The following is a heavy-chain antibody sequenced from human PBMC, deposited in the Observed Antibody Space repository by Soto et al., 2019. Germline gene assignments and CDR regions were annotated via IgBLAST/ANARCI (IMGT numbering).Heavy chain of an antibody. Sequence: PGWSLRLSCAASGFTFSSYAMHWVRQAPGKGLEWVAVISYDGSNKYYADSVKGRFTISRDNSKNTLYLQMNSLRAEDTAVYYCARDHYYGSGGGRYFDYWGQGTLVTVSS. V-gene: IGHV3-30-3*01. D-gene: IGHD3-10*01. CDR1: GFTFSSYA. J-gene: IGHJ4*02. CDR2: ISYDGSNK. CDR3: ARDHYYGSGGGRYFDY.